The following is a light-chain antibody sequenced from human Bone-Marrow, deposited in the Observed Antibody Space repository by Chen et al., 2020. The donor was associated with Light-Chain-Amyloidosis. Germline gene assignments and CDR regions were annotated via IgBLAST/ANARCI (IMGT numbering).Light chain of an antibody. V-gene: IGKV1-39*01. J-gene: IGKJ5*01. CDR2: AAS. CDR3: QQSYSTLGIT. Sequence: DIQMTQSPSSLSASVGDRVTITCRASQSISSYLNWYQQKPGKAPKLLIYAASSLQRGVPSRFSGSGSGTDFTLTISSLQPEDFATYYCQQSYSTLGITYGQWTRLEIK. CDR1: QSISSY.